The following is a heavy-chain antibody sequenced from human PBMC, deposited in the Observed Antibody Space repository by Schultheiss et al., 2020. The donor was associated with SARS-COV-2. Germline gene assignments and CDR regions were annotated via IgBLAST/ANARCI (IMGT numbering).Heavy chain of an antibody. J-gene: IGHJ6*02. CDR1: GFTFSSYA. V-gene: IGHV3-23*01. D-gene: IGHD6-13*01. Sequence: GGSLRLSCAASGFTFSSYAMSWVRQAPGKGLEWVSAISGSGGSTYYADSVKGRFTISRDNSKNTLYLQMNSLRAEDTAVYYCAKGLAAAGEPYYYYGMDVWGQGTTVTVSS. CDR2: ISGSGGST. CDR3: AKGLAAAGEPYYYYGMDV.